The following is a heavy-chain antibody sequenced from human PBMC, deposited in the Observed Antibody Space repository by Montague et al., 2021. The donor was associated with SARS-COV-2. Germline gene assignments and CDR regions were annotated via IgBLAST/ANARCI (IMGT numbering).Heavy chain of an antibody. Sequence: SLRLSCAASGLSVGNSNMHWVRQAPGKGLEWVAVFSFVGSNRYYADSVKGRFTISRDDSESKLHLQMNSLRPEDTAVYYCANWESWGQGTLVIVSS. J-gene: IGHJ4*02. D-gene: IGHD1-26*01. V-gene: IGHV3-30*18. CDR3: ANWES. CDR1: GLSVGNSN. CDR2: FSFVGSNR.